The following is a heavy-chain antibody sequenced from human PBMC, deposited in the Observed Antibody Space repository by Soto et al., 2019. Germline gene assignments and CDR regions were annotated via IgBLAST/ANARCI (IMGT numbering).Heavy chain of an antibody. CDR2: INAGNGNT. D-gene: IGHD2-8*01. J-gene: IGHJ5*02. V-gene: IGHV1-3*01. Sequence: VASVKVSCKASGYTFTSYAMHWVRQAPGQRLEWMGWINAGNGNTKYSQKFQGRVTITRDTSASTAYMELSSLRSEDTAVYYCARDNDRSLNWFDPWGQGTLVTVSS. CDR3: ARDNDRSLNWFDP. CDR1: GYTFTSYA.